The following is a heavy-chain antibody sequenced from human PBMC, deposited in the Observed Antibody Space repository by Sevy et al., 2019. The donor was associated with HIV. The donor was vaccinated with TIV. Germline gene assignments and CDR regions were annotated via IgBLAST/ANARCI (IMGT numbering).Heavy chain of an antibody. CDR3: AREGCSKPHDY. CDR1: GFTFSSYA. Sequence: GGSLRLSCAASGFTFSSYAMTWVRQAPGKGLEWVSTLSFGCGKINYADSVKGGFTISRDNSKNTLYLQMNSLRAEDTAVYYCAREGCSKPHDYWGQGTLVTVSS. V-gene: IGHV3-23*01. D-gene: IGHD3-10*02. CDR2: LSFGCGKI. J-gene: IGHJ4*02.